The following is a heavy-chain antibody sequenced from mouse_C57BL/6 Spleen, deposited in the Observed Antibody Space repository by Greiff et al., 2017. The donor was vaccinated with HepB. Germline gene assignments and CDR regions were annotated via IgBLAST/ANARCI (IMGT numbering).Heavy chain of an antibody. Sequence: EVQLQESGPGLVKPSQSLSLTCSVTGYSITSGYYWNWIRQFPGNKLEWMGYISYDGSNNYNPSLKNRISITRDTSKNQFFMKLNSVTTEDTATYYCVREDSSVYNDDWGQGTTLTVSS. J-gene: IGHJ2*01. D-gene: IGHD3-2*02. CDR3: VREDSSVYNDD. CDR2: ISYDGSN. CDR1: GYSITSGYY. V-gene: IGHV3-6*01.